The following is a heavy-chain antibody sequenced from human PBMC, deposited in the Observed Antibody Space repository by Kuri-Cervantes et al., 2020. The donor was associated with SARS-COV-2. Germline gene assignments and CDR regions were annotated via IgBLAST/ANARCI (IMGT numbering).Heavy chain of an antibody. J-gene: IGHJ5*02. V-gene: IGHV4-30-2*01. CDR3: ARVAGCVGSFCYYTNWFDH. CDR1: GGSVSSGSYY. CDR2: IHGSGSA. D-gene: IGHD3-22*01. Sequence: SETLSLTCTVSGGSVSSGSYYWSWIRQPPGKGLEFIGFIHGSGSAYYNPSLQSRVTISVDRSKTQFSLTVTSVTAADTAVYYCARVAGCVGSFCYYTNWFDHWGHGTLVTVSS.